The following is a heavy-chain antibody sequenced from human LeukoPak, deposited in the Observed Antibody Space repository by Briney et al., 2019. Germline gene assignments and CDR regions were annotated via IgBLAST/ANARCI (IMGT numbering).Heavy chain of an antibody. V-gene: IGHV3-74*01. CDR2: INSDGSST. J-gene: IGHJ3*02. CDR1: GFTFSGYW. CDR3: ARGGFGRPNAFDI. Sequence: GGSLRLSCAASGFTFSGYWMHWVRQAPGKGLVWVSRINSDGSSTNYADSVKGRFTISRDNAKNTLYVQMNGVRVEDTAVYYCARGGFGRPNAFDIWGQGTMVTVSS. D-gene: IGHD3-16*01.